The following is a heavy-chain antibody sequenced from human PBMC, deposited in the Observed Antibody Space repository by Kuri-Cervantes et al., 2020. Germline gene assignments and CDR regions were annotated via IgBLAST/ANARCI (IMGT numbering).Heavy chain of an antibody. CDR3: AREEVVFFDYYGMDV. V-gene: IGHV3-33*01. J-gene: IGHJ6*02. Sequence: GGSLRLSCAASGFTFSNYGMHWVRQAPGKGLEWVAVIWYGGSNKNYADSVKGRFTISRDNSKNTLSLQMNSLRAEDTAVYYCAREEVVFFDYYGMDVWGQGTTVTVSS. CDR2: IWYGGSNK. D-gene: IGHD2-15*01. CDR1: GFTFSNYG.